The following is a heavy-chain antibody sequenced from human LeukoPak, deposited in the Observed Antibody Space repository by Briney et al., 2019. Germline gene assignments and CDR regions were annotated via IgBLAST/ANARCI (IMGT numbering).Heavy chain of an antibody. CDR3: VRQDSGSYLGGY. Sequence: GGSLRLSCAASGFTFSSYAMHWVRQAPGKGLEWVSVISYDGSNKYYADSVKGRFTISRDNSKNTLYLQMNSLRAEDTAVYYCVRQDSGSYLGGYWGQGTLVTVSS. CDR1: GFTFSSYA. V-gene: IGHV3-30*04. D-gene: IGHD1-26*01. J-gene: IGHJ4*02. CDR2: ISYDGSNK.